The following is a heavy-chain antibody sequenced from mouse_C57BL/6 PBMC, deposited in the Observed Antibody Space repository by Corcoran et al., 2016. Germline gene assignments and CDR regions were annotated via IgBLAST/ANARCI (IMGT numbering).Heavy chain of an antibody. D-gene: IGHD2-1*01. J-gene: IGHJ2*01. CDR2: IYPGDGDT. V-gene: IGHV1-80*01. CDR3: AREDGYGNYKCYLDY. Sequence: QVQLQQSGAELVKPGASVKISCKASGYAFSRYWMNWVKQRPGKGLEWIGQIYPGDGDTNYNGKIKGKDTLTADKSYSTAYMQLSSLTSEESAVYFCAREDGYGNYKCYLDYWGQGTTLTVSS. CDR1: GYAFSRYW.